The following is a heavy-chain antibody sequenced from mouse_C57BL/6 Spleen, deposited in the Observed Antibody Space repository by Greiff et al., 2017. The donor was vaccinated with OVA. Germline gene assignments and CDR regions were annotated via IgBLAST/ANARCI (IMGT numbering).Heavy chain of an antibody. D-gene: IGHD1-1*01. V-gene: IGHV1-82*01. CDR3: ASCPYYYGSSSYAMDY. CDR1: GYAFSSSW. J-gene: IGHJ4*01. Sequence: QVQLKESGPELVKPGASVKISCKASGYAFSSSWMNWVKQRPGQGLEWIGRIYPGDGDTKYNGKFKGKATLTADKSSSTAYMQLSSLTSEDSAVYFCASCPYYYGSSSYAMDYWGQGTSVTVSS. CDR2: IYPGDGDT.